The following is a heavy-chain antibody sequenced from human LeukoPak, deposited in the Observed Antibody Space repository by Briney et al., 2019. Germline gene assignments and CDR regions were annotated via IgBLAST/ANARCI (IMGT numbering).Heavy chain of an antibody. J-gene: IGHJ4*02. CDR2: IIPIFGTA. D-gene: IGHD6-13*01. Sequence: SVEVSCKASGGTFSSYAISWVRQAPGQGLEWMGGIIPIFGTANYAQRFQGRVTITADESTSTAYMELSSLRSEDTAVYYCARVVLSGWYYFDYWGQGTLVTVSS. CDR3: ARVVLSGWYYFDY. CDR1: GGTFSSYA. V-gene: IGHV1-69*13.